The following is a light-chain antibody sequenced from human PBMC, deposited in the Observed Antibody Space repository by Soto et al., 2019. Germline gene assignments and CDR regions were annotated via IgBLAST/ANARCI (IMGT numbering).Light chain of an antibody. V-gene: IGKV3-15*01. J-gene: IGKJ5*01. CDR2: YTS. Sequence: EIVMTQSPATLSVSPGESATLSCRASQSVSSDLAWYQQKPGQPPRLLIYYTSTRDTGFPARFSGGGSGTEFTLTISRLQSEDSAFYYCQQYNKSPITFGQGTRLEIK. CDR1: QSVSSD. CDR3: QQYNKSPIT.